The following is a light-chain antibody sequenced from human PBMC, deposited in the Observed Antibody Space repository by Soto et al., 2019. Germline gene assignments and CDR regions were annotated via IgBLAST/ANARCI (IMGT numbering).Light chain of an antibody. CDR2: GAF. CDR1: QSVSSSY. CDR3: QQYGSSPCT. Sequence: EIVLTQSPGTLSSSLGERATLSCRASQSVSSSYLAWYRQKPGQAPRLLIYGAFSRATGIPDRVSGSGSGTDFTLTISRLEPEDFAVYYCQQYGSSPCTFGQGTKLEIK. J-gene: IGKJ2*02. V-gene: IGKV3-20*01.